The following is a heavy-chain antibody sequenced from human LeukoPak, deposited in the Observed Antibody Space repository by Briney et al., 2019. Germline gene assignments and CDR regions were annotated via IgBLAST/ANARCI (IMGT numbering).Heavy chain of an antibody. CDR1: GFTFSTYG. Sequence: GGSLRLSCAASGFTFSTYGMNWVRQAPGKGLEWVSGITGGGDTTFYADSVKGRFTISRDNPKNTLYLQMNSLRADDTAVYYCARDARLVVFDNWGQGTLVTVSS. J-gene: IGHJ4*02. D-gene: IGHD3-22*01. CDR3: ARDARLVVFDN. CDR2: ITGGGDTT. V-gene: IGHV3-23*01.